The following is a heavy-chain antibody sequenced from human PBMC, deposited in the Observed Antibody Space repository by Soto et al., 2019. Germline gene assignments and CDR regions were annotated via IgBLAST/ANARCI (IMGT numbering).Heavy chain of an antibody. CDR1: GFTFSSYS. D-gene: IGHD4-17*01. CDR2: ISSSSSYI. Sequence: EVQLVESGGGLVKPGGSLRLSCAASGFTFSSYSMNWVRQAPGKGLEWVSSISSSSSYIYYADSVKGRFTISRDNAKNSLYRQMNSLRAEDTAVYYCARDPVYGDYYYYYGMDVWGQGTTVTVS. J-gene: IGHJ6*02. CDR3: ARDPVYGDYYYYYGMDV. V-gene: IGHV3-21*01.